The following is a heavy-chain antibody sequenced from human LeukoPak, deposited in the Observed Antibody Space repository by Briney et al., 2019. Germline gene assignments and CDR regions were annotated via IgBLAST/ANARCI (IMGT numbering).Heavy chain of an antibody. D-gene: IGHD5-12*01. CDR3: ARVLGVSGYEYYFDY. J-gene: IGHJ4*02. V-gene: IGHV1-8*01. CDR1: GYTFISYD. CDR2: MNPNSGNT. Sequence: ASVKVSCKASGYTFISYDINWVRQATGQGLEWMGGMNPNSGNTGYAQKFQGRVTMTRNTSISTAYMELSSLRSEDTAVYYCARVLGVSGYEYYFDYWGQGTLVTVSS.